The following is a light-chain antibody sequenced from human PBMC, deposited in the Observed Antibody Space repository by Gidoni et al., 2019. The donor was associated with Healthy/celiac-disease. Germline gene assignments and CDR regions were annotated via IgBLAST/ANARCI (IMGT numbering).Light chain of an antibody. J-gene: IGKJ1*01. Sequence: DIQMTQSSSSLSASVGDRVTITCRASQSISSYLNWYQQKPGKAPKLLIYAASSVQSGVPSRFSGSGSGTDFTLTISSLQPEDFATYYCQQSYSTPVWTFGQGTKVEIK. V-gene: IGKV1-39*01. CDR3: QQSYSTPVWT. CDR2: AAS. CDR1: QSISSY.